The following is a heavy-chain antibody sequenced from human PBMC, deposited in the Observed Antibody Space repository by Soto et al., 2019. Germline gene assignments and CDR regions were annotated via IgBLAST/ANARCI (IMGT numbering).Heavy chain of an antibody. CDR3: AKDRRRQQNYGMDV. CDR2: ITSGVTT. Sequence: EVQLLESGGGLVQPGGSLRLSCAASGFPFSSYAVNWVRQAPGKGLEWVSTITSGVTTYYSDSVKGRFTISRDTSKNTLYLQMNSLRAEDTAVYYCAKDRRRQQNYGMDVWGQGTTVIVSS. CDR1: GFPFSSYA. J-gene: IGHJ6*02. V-gene: IGHV3-23*01.